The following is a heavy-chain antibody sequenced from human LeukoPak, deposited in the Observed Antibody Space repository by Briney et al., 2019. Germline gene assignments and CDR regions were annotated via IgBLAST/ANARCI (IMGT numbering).Heavy chain of an antibody. D-gene: IGHD1-1*01. Sequence: SETLSLTCTVSGVSISSYYWSWLRQPPGKGLEWIGYISYSGSTNFNPSLKSRVTISVDTSKNQFSLKLSSVTAADTAVYYCAREGTAGTNLNWFDPWGQGTLVTDSS. CDR1: GVSISSYY. V-gene: IGHV4-59*01. CDR2: ISYSGST. J-gene: IGHJ5*02. CDR3: AREGTAGTNLNWFDP.